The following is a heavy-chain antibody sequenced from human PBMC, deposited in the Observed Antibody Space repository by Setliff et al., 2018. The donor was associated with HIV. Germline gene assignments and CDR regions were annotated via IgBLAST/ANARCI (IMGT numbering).Heavy chain of an antibody. V-gene: IGHV4-39*01. CDR2: IYYHGST. Sequence: PSETLSLTCTVSGGSINSGDYFWGWIRQPPGKGLEWIGTIYYHGSTYYNPSLKSRVTISIDTSKNQFSLQLTSVTAADTAVYYCVNPSGAMGDFDSWGQGTLVTVSS. D-gene: IGHD3-16*01. CDR3: VNPSGAMGDFDS. CDR1: GGSINSGDYF. J-gene: IGHJ4*02.